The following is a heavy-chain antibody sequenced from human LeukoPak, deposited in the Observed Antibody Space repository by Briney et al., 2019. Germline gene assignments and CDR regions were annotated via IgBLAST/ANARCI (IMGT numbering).Heavy chain of an antibody. Sequence: SETLSLTCTVSGGSISSYYWSWVRQPAGKGLEWIGRIYTSGSTNYNPSLNSRVTMPVDTSKNQFSLKLSSVTAADTAVYYCAREEFRRDGYNYGDRYYYYMDVWGKGTTVTISS. CDR1: GGSISSYY. V-gene: IGHV4-4*07. D-gene: IGHD5-24*01. CDR3: AREEFRRDGYNYGDRYYYYMDV. CDR2: IYTSGST. J-gene: IGHJ6*03.